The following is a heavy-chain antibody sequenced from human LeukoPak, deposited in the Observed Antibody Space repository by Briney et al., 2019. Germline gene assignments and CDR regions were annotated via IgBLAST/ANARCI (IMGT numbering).Heavy chain of an antibody. CDR3: AIHESSIPY. J-gene: IGHJ4*02. CDR2: ISAGSGST. D-gene: IGHD1-26*01. Sequence: GGSLRLSCAASGLTFSNYAMTWVRQAPGNGQEWVSGISAGSGSTYYADSVKGRFTISRDNSKNALYLQMSSLRAEDTAIYYCAIHESSIPYWGQGTLVTVSS. V-gene: IGHV3-23*01. CDR1: GLTFSNYA.